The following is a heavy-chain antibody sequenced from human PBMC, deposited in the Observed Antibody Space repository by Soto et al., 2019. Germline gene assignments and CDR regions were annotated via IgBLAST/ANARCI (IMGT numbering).Heavy chain of an antibody. CDR2: IYYSGST. D-gene: IGHD3-3*01. CDR1: GGSISSSSYY. Sequence: QLQLQESGPGLVKPSETLSLTCTVSGGSISSSSYYWGWIRQPPGKGLEWIGNIYYSGSTYHNPSLKRRAPISVDTSKNQFSLQLSSMTAADTAVYYCARPRSGYYRNNWFDPWGRGILVTVSS. J-gene: IGHJ5*02. CDR3: ARPRSGYYRNNWFDP. V-gene: IGHV4-39*01.